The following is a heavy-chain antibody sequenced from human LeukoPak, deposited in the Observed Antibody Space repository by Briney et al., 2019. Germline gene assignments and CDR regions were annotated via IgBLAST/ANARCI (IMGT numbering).Heavy chain of an antibody. D-gene: IGHD6-19*01. V-gene: IGHV4-59*08. CDR1: GGSISSYY. J-gene: IGHJ4*02. CDR3: ARLGYRQWLAAYYFDY. CDR2: IYYSGST. Sequence: PSETLSLTCTVSGGSISSYYWSWIRQPPGKGLEWIGYIYYSGSTNYNPSLKSRVTISVDTSKNQFSLKLSSVTAADTAVYNCARLGYRQWLAAYYFDYWGQGTLVTVSS.